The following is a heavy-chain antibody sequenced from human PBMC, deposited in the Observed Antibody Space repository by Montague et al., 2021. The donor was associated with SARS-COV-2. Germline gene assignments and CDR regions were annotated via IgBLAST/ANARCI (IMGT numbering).Heavy chain of an antibody. CDR2: IYYSGST. V-gene: IGHV4-59*01. CDR1: GGSISSYY. J-gene: IGHJ6*02. D-gene: IGHD2-8*01. CDR3: ARLLRSCSNGVCRTYYYYAMDV. Sequence: SETLSLTCTVSGGSISSYYWSWIRQPPGKGLEWIGYIYYSGSTKYNPFLESRVTVSVDRSKNQVSLKLSSVTPADTAVYYCARLLRSCSNGVCRTYYYYAMDVWGQGTTVTVSS.